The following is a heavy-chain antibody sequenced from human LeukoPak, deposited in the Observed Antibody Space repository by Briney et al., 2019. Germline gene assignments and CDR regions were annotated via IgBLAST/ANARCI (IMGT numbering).Heavy chain of an antibody. D-gene: IGHD2-2*01. CDR1: GYTFTGYY. CDR3: ARESREEVVVVPAAMRFDP. Sequence: ASVKVSCKASGYTFTGYYMHWVRQAPGQGLEWMGRINPNSGGTNYAQKFQGRVTMTRDTSISTAYMELSRLRSDDTAVYYCARESREEVVVVPAAMRFDPWGQGTLVTVSS. V-gene: IGHV1-2*06. CDR2: INPNSGGT. J-gene: IGHJ5*02.